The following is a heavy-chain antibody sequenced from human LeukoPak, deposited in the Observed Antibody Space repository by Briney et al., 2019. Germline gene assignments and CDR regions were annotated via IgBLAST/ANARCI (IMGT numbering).Heavy chain of an antibody. J-gene: IGHJ4*02. CDR3: AKAKIAVDGLDY. D-gene: IGHD6-19*01. V-gene: IGHV3-23*01. CDR2: ISGSGGST. CDR1: GFTLSSYA. Sequence: PGGSLRLSCAASGFTLSSYAMSWVRQAPGKGLEWVSAISGSGGSTYYADSVKGRFTISRDNPKNTLYLQMNSLRAEDTAVYYCAKAKIAVDGLDYWGQGTLVTVSS.